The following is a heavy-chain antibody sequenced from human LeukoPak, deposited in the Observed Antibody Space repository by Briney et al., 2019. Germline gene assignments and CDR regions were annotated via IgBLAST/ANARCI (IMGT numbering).Heavy chain of an antibody. CDR2: IYYSGNT. J-gene: IGHJ4*02. V-gene: IGHV4-39*01. CDR3: ARRNRWELLDF. D-gene: IGHD1-26*01. Sequence: SQTLSLTCSVSGGSISSSSYFWGWIRQPPGKGLEWIGSIYYSGNTYCNPSLESRVTISLDTSKNQFSLKVSSVSAADTAVYYCARRNRWELLDFWGQGTLVTVSS. CDR1: GGSISSSSYF.